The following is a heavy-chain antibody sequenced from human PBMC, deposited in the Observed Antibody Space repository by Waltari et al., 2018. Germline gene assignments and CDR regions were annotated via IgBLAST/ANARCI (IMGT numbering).Heavy chain of an antibody. CDR2: IYGGGST. CDR1: GPRVMDND. Sequence: EVQLVESGGGLVQPGGSLRLACSASGPRVMDNDMGWVRQGPGKGMEWVSVIYGGGSTNYADSGKGRFTISRDNSKNTVHLQMNSLRAEDTAVYYCARDWNGDYVVENWGQGTLVTVSS. CDR3: ARDWNGDYVVEN. V-gene: IGHV3-66*01. D-gene: IGHD4-17*01. J-gene: IGHJ4*02.